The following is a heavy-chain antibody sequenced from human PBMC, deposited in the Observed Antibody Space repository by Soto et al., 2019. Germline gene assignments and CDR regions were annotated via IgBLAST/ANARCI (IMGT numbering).Heavy chain of an antibody. V-gene: IGHV1-8*01. J-gene: IGHJ6*02. CDR2: MNPNSGNT. D-gene: IGHD3-22*01. Sequence: ASVKVSCKASGYTFTSYDINWVRQATGQGLEWMGWMNPNSGNTGYAQKFQGRVTMTRNTSISTAYMELSSLRSEDTAVYYCYYDSSGYYYGGNYYYGMDVWGQGTTVTVSS. CDR3: YYDSSGYYYGGNYYYGMDV. CDR1: GYTFTSYD.